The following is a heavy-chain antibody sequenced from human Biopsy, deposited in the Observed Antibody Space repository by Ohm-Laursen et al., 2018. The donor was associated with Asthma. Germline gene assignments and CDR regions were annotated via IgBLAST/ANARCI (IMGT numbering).Heavy chain of an antibody. V-gene: IGHV4-59*01. CDR2: VRFTGST. Sequence: SETLSLTCTVSPGSINDYYWNWIRQFPGKGLEWIGYVRFTGSTRFNPSLKSRVTISVDTSVDQVSLKLTSVTAADTAIYFCARASSTWSQSGPHYFDRWGQGTLVTVSS. D-gene: IGHD2-2*01. CDR3: ARASSTWSQSGPHYFDR. J-gene: IGHJ5*02. CDR1: PGSINDYY.